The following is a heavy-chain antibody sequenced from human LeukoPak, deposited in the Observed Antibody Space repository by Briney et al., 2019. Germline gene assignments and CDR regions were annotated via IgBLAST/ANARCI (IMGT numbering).Heavy chain of an antibody. J-gene: IGHJ5*02. Sequence: GGCLRLSCAAWGFTFSDYYMRGVRQAGGKGPEGVSDSSSRGRTKYYADSVTGPLSISTDNPKNPLYLQMNSLRAADTAVYYCASTPRKLGMGDPWGQGTLVTVSS. CDR1: GFTFSDYY. D-gene: IGHD2-8*01. CDR3: ASTPRKLGMGDP. CDR2: SSSRGRTK. V-gene: IGHV3-11*01.